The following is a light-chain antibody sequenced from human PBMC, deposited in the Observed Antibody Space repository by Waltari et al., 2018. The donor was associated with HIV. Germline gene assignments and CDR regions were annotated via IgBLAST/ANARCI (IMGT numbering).Light chain of an antibody. J-gene: IGLJ3*02. Sequence: NFMLTQPHSVSESPGKTVTISCTRSSGSIASAYVQWYQQRPGSAPTTVIYEDDQSRPVVPDRVSGSIYRSSNTASLTISGLKTEDEADYYCDCFTRNRQVFGGGTKLTVL. CDR3: DCFTRNRQV. CDR2: EDD. CDR1: SGSIASAY. V-gene: IGLV6-57*03.